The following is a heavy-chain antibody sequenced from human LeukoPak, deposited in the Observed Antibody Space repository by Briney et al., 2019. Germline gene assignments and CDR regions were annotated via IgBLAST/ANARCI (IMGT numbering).Heavy chain of an antibody. CDR3: ARPSAAGSYYSGMDV. J-gene: IGHJ6*04. CDR1: GCLFSNYW. V-gene: IGHV5-51*01. D-gene: IGHD6-13*01. CDR2: IYPGDSDT. Sequence: PGGSLEISCKGSGCLFSNYWIGWVRQLPGKGLEWMGIIYPGDSDTRYSPSFQGQVTISVDKSISTAYLQWSSLKASDTAMYYCARPSAAGSYYSGMDVWGKGTTVTVSS.